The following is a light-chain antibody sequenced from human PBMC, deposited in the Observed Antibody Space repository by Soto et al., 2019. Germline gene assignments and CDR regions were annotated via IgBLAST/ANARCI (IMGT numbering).Light chain of an antibody. CDR1: LSGHWN. CDR3: QHYSNWPPT. Sequence: EVVMTKSPATPSVSPGERVTLSCRASLSGHWNLAWYPQKPGQGPRLLICYASTRGTGVPVRITGSGSGTEFNLTISSLKCEDFGVYHCQHYSNWPPTFGPGTKVETK. J-gene: IGKJ3*01. V-gene: IGKV3-15*01. CDR2: YAS.